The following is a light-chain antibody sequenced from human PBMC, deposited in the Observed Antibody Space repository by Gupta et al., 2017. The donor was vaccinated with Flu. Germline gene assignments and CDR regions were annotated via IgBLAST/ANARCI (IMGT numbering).Light chain of an antibody. V-gene: IGKV3-11*01. CDR3: QQRSSWPLT. CDR2: DAS. Sequence: EIVLTQSPATLSLSPGERATLSCRASQSVSGYLAWYQQRPGQVPRLLIYDASNRATGIPARLSGGGSGTDFTLTISSLETEDFAVYYCQQRSSWPLTFGGGTKVEIK. J-gene: IGKJ4*01. CDR1: QSVSGY.